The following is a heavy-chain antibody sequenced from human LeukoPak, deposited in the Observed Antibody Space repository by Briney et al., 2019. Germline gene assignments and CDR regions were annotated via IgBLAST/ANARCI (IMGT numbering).Heavy chain of an antibody. CDR2: IDPSGSA. Sequence: SETLSLTCVVSGGSISPYYWSWIRQSPGKGLEWIGYIDPSGSASYNPSLKSRVTISVDTSKNQFSLKLSSVTAADTAVYYCARGQLEYYDSSGLLSEGAFDIWGQGTMVTVSS. J-gene: IGHJ3*02. CDR3: ARGQLEYYDSSGLLSEGAFDI. CDR1: GGSISPYY. V-gene: IGHV4-59*01. D-gene: IGHD3-22*01.